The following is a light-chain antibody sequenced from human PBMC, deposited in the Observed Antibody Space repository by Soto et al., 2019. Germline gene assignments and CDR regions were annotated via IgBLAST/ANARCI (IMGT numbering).Light chain of an antibody. J-gene: IGLJ2*01. V-gene: IGLV2-14*03. CDR1: TSDVGGYNH. Sequence: QSALTQPASVSGSPGQSITISCTGTTSDVGGYNHVSWYQHHPGKAPKLMIYDVTNRPSGVSNRFSGSKSGNTASLTISGLQAEDEADYYCSSYTNTNTRVFGGGTKLTVL. CDR2: DVT. CDR3: SSYTNTNTRV.